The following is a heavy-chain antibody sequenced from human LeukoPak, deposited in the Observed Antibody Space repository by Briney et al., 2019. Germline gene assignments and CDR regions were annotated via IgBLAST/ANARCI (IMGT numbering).Heavy chain of an antibody. CDR2: IYTSGST. D-gene: IGHD3-3*01. CDR1: GGSISSGSYY. CDR3: AREWGDYDFWSGYYGYFDY. J-gene: IGHJ4*02. Sequence: SETLSLTCTVSGGSISSGSYYWSWIRQPAGKGLEWIVRIYTSGSTNYNPSLKSRVTISVDTSKNQFSLKLSSVTAADTAVYYCAREWGDYDFWSGYYGYFDYWGQGTLVTVSS. V-gene: IGHV4-61*02.